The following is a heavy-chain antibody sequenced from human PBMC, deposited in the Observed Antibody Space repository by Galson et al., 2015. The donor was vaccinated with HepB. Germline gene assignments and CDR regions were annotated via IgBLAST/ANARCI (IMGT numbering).Heavy chain of an antibody. V-gene: IGHV3-23*01. CDR2: IIDDDDSA. Sequence: SLRLSCAASGFTFSRNAMHWVRQAPGKGLEWVSSIIDDDDSANYADSVKGRFTISRDNSKNTVFLELNSLRAEDTALYYCVGRQNWFDPWGQGTLVTVSS. J-gene: IGHJ5*02. CDR3: VGRQNWFDP. CDR1: GFTFSRNA.